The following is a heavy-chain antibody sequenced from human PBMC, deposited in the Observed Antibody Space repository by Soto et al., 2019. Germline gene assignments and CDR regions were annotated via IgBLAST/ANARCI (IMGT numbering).Heavy chain of an antibody. J-gene: IGHJ3*01. Sequence: QEILVESGGGVVQSGTSLRLSCAASGFTFSSFAMHWVRQAPGKRLEWVSVISFNGLSQFYADSVRGRVTVSRDNSKNTLYLQLDSLRPDYTAVYSCARGGRGLRGAFDVWGQGTEVSVS. V-gene: IGHV3-30*04. CDR3: ARGGRGLRGAFDV. D-gene: IGHD3-16*01. CDR1: GFTFSSFA. CDR2: ISFNGLSQ.